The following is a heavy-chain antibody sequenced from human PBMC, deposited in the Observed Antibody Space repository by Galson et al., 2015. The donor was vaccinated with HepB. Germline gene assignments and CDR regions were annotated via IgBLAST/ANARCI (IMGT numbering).Heavy chain of an antibody. J-gene: IGHJ5*02. Sequence: SLRLSCAASGFTFSDYYMSWIRQAPGKGLEWVSYISSGGSTIYYADSVKGRFTISRDNAKDSLYLQMNSLRAEDTAVYYWARADSSIWPESCWFDPWGQGTLVTVSS. CDR3: ARADSSIWPESCWFDP. D-gene: IGHD6-13*01. CDR1: GFTFSDYY. CDR2: ISSGGSTI. V-gene: IGHV3-11*01.